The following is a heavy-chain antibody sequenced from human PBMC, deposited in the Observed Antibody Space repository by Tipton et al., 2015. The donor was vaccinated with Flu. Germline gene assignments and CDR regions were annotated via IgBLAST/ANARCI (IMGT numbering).Heavy chain of an antibody. V-gene: IGHV4-31*03. Sequence: TLSLTCSVSGGSISSGGAYWSWFRQLPGKGLEWIGCIYYSESTYYKSSLRSRLSISVDTSRNLFSLTLNSVTAADTALYYCARRDFSNYVSVPKSWFDSWGQGILVTVSS. D-gene: IGHD4-11*01. CDR3: ARRDFSNYVSVPKSWFDS. CDR2: IYYSEST. J-gene: IGHJ5*01. CDR1: GGSISSGGAY.